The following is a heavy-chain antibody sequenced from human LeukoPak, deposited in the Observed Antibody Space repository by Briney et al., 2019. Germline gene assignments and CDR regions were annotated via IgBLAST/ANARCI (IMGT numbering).Heavy chain of an antibody. CDR1: GFTFSSYA. V-gene: IGHV3-30-3*01. Sequence: GGSLRLSCAASGFTFSSYAMHWVRQAPGKGLGWVAVISYDGSNKYYADSVKGRFTISRDNSKNTLYLQMNSLRAEDTAVYYCARARRWLQLFDYWGQGTLVTVSS. CDR2: ISYDGSNK. D-gene: IGHD5-24*01. J-gene: IGHJ4*02. CDR3: ARARRWLQLFDY.